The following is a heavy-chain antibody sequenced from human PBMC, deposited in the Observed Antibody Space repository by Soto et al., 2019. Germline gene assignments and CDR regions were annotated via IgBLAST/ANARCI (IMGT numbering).Heavy chain of an antibody. CDR1: GFTFSNYG. CDR2: ISYDGSNK. V-gene: IGHV3-30*18. CDR3: ANCGCRYGAPFGY. Sequence: PGGSLRLSCAASGFTFSNYGMHWVRQAPGRGLDWVAVISYDGSNKYYADSVKGRFTISRDNSKNTLYLEMNSVRVEDTAIYYCANCGCRYGAPFGYGGQGALDTVSS. J-gene: IGHJ4*02. D-gene: IGHD5-18*01.